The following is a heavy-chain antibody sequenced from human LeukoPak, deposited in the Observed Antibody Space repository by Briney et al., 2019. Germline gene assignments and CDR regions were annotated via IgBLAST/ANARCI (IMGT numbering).Heavy chain of an antibody. V-gene: IGHV3-30*18. CDR2: ISYDGSHK. J-gene: IGHJ4*02. D-gene: IGHD3-16*01. CDR1: GFTFSSYD. CDR3: VKDIVPYDSIWGPFDF. Sequence: GGSLRLSCAASGFTFSSYDIHWVRQAPGKGLEWVALISYDGSHKYYADSVQGRFTISRDNSKNTLYLQMSSLRTEDTALYYCVKDIVPYDSIWGPFDFWGQGTLVTVSS.